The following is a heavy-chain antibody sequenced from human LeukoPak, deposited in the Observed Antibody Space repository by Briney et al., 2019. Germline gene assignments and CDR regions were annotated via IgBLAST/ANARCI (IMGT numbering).Heavy chain of an antibody. D-gene: IGHD5-12*01. CDR3: ARGMVATGS. J-gene: IGHJ5*02. V-gene: IGHV3-66*02. Sequence: PGGSLRLSCAASGFNVGSNYMSWVRQAPGKGLEGVSIIYSGGNTYYADSVKGRFTISRDNSGNAVDLQMNSLRVEDTAVYYCARGMVATGSWGQGTLVTVSS. CDR2: IYSGGNT. CDR1: GFNVGSNY.